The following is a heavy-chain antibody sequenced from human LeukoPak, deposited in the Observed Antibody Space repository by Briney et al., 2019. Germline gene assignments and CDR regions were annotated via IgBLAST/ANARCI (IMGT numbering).Heavy chain of an antibody. J-gene: IGHJ3*02. D-gene: IGHD4-11*01. CDR1: GFTSTNYV. CDR3: AKSLPTLRDTFHI. CDR2: ISGSGDYT. Sequence: GGSLRLSCAASGFTSTNYVMTWVRQAPGKGVEWVSGISGSGDYTYYADSVKGRFTISRDNSKNTLYLQMNSLRAEDTAVYFCAKSLPTLRDTFHIWGQGTMVTVSS. V-gene: IGHV3-23*01.